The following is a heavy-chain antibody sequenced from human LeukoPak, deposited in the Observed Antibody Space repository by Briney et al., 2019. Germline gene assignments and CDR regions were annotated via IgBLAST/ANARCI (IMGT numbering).Heavy chain of an antibody. CDR1: GDSISSYY. Sequence: NPSETLSLTCTVSGDSISSYYWSWIRRPPGKGLEWIGYIYYSGSTTYNPSLKSRVTISVDTSKNQFSLKLSSVTAADTAVYYCARSRLKNYYYDNSGYYPWGQGTLVTVSS. D-gene: IGHD3-22*01. CDR2: IYYSGST. J-gene: IGHJ4*02. CDR3: ARSRLKNYYYDNSGYYP. V-gene: IGHV4-59*01.